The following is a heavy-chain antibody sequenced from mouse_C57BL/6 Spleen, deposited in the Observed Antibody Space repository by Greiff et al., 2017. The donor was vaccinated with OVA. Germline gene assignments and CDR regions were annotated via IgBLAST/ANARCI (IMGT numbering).Heavy chain of an antibody. J-gene: IGHJ4*01. V-gene: IGHV1-22*01. CDR3: ARSSGYGGGYYAMDY. CDR2: INPNNGGT. D-gene: IGHD2-2*01. Sequence: EVQLVESGPELVKPGASVKMSCKASGYTFTDYNMHWVKQSHGKSLEWIGYINPNNGGTSYNQKFKGKATLTVNKSSSTAYMELRSLTSEDSAVYYCARSSGYGGGYYAMDYWGQGTSVTVSS. CDR1: GYTFTDYN.